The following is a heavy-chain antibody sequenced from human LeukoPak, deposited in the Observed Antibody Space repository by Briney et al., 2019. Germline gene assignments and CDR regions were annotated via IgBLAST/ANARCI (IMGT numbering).Heavy chain of an antibody. V-gene: IGHV4-31*03. CDR1: GGSISSGGYY. J-gene: IGHJ4*02. Sequence: PSETLSLTCTVSGGSISSGGYYWSWIRQHPGKGLEWIGYIYYSGSTYYNPSLKSRVTMSVDTSKNQFSLKLSSVTAADTAVYYCARGSRVYYDSSGFDWGQGTLVTVSS. D-gene: IGHD3-22*01. CDR2: IYYSGST. CDR3: ARGSRVYYDSSGFD.